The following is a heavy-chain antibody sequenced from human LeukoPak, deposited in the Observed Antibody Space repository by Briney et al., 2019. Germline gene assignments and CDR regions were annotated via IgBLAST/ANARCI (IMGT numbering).Heavy chain of an antibody. Sequence: GGSLRLSCVASGFTFSSYGMNWVRQAPGKGLEWVAEISGSGGMTYSADCVKGRFTFSRDNSKNTLYLEMNSLRVEDTAVYYCAKGDFWSGPSAFHIWGQGTMVIVSS. CDR3: AKGDFWSGPSAFHI. CDR1: GFTFSSYG. D-gene: IGHD3-3*01. CDR2: ISGSGGMT. V-gene: IGHV3-23*01. J-gene: IGHJ3*02.